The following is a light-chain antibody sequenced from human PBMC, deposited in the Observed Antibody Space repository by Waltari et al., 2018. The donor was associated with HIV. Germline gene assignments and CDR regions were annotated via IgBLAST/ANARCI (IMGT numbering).Light chain of an antibody. CDR1: RTIVYSSDNRNC. J-gene: IGKJ4*01. V-gene: IGKV4-1*01. Sequence: DIVMTQSPNSLAVSLGERATINCRSSRTIVYSSDNRNCLAWYQQKPGQPPKVLIYWASTRASGVPDRFSGSGSGTNFSLTISTLQPDDVALYYCQQYYSLGPTFGGGTKEEIK. CDR3: QQYYSLGPT. CDR2: WAS.